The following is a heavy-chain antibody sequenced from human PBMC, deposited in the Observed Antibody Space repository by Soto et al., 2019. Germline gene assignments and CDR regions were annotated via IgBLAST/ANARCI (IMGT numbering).Heavy chain of an antibody. CDR2: ISAYNGNT. J-gene: IGHJ3*02. CDR3: ARIFCGVNAFDI. Sequence: QVQLVQSGGEVKKPGASVKVSCKASGYTFTSYSITWVRQAPGQGLEWMGWISAYNGNTNYAQKFQGRVTMTTDTSTSTAYTELRSLTSDDTAMSDCARIFCGVNAFDIWGQGTMVTVSS. CDR1: GYTFTSYS. V-gene: IGHV1-18*04. D-gene: IGHD3-9*01.